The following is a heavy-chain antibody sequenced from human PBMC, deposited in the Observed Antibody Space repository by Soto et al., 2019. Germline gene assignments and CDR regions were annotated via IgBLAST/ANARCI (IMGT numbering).Heavy chain of an antibody. D-gene: IGHD3-3*01. CDR2: IKQDGSEK. CDR1: GFTFSRSW. V-gene: IGHV3-7*01. J-gene: IGHJ6*03. Sequence: GGSLRLSCAASGFTFSRSWMNWVRQAPGKGLEWVANIKQDGSEKFYVDSVKGRFTISRDNAKSSLYLQMNSLRAEDTAVYYCARGNGYYPYYYYYMDVWGKGTTVTVSS. CDR3: ARGNGYYPYYYYYMDV.